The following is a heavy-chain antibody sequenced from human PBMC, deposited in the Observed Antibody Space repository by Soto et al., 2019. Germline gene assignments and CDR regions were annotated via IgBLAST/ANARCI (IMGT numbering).Heavy chain of an antibody. CDR1: GYTFTSYD. D-gene: IGHD3-9*01. V-gene: IGHV1-8*01. J-gene: IGHJ4*02. CDR2: MNPNSGNT. CDR3: ATIRRYYDILTDD. Sequence: QVQLVQSGAEVKKPGASVKVSCKASGYTFTSYDINWVRQATGHGLEWMGWMNPNSGNTGYAQKFQGRVTMTRNTAISTAYMELSSLRSEDTAVYYCATIRRYYDILTDDWGQGTLVTVSS.